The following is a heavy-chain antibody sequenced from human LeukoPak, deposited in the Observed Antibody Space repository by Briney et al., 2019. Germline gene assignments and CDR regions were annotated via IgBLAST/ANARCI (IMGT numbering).Heavy chain of an antibody. J-gene: IGHJ4*02. D-gene: IGHD1-26*01. CDR1: GFTFSSYA. CDR2: ISGSGGST. CDR3: AKDRSVVGATTGFDY. V-gene: IGHV3-23*01. Sequence: GGSLRLSCAASGFTFSSYAMSWVRQAPGKGLEWVSAISGSGGSTYYADSVKGRFTTSRDNSKNTLYLQMNSLRAEDTAVYYCAKDRSVVGATTGFDYWGQGTLVTVSS.